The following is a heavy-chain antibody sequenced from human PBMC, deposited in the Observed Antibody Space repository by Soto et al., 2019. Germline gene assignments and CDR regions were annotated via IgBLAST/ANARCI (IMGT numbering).Heavy chain of an antibody. V-gene: IGHV4-34*01. J-gene: IGHJ6*02. CDR2: INHSGST. Sequence: SETLSLTCAVYGGSFSGYYWSWIRQPPGRGLEWIGEINHSGSTNYNPSLKSRVTISVDTSKNQFSLKLSSVTAADTAVYYCASTPTPYCSGGSCYSTHYYYYGMDVWGQGTTVTVSS. D-gene: IGHD2-15*01. CDR1: GGSFSGYY. CDR3: ASTPTPYCSGGSCYSTHYYYYGMDV.